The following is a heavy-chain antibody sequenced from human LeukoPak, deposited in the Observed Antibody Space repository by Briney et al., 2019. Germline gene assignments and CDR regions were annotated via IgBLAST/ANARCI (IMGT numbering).Heavy chain of an antibody. CDR1: GDSISRSTYY. Sequence: SETLSLTCTVSGDSISRSTYYWAWIRQPPGKGLEWIGSVYYGRSPYFNPSLESRATISVDTSKNHFSLKLSSVTAADTAVYYCARPEMALDAFDIWGQGTMVTVSS. J-gene: IGHJ3*02. CDR3: ARPEMALDAFDI. D-gene: IGHD5-24*01. V-gene: IGHV4-39*02. CDR2: VYYGRSP.